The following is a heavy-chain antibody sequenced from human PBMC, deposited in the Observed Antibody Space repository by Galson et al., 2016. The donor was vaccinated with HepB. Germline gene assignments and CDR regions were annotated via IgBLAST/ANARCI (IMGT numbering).Heavy chain of an antibody. V-gene: IGHV3-33*01. J-gene: IGHJ4*02. CDR3: ARAGVSNWPDFDF. CDR2: IWFDGTYK. CDR1: GFHFSGYG. Sequence: SLRLSCAASGFHFSGYGMHWVRQAPGKGLEWVALIWFDGTYKYYADSVRGRFTISRDDSMNTVFLQMDSLGAEDTAVYYCARAGVSNWPDFDFWGQGALVTVSS. D-gene: IGHD6-13*01.